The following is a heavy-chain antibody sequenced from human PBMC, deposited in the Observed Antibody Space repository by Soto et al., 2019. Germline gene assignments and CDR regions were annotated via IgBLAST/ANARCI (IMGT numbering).Heavy chain of an antibody. D-gene: IGHD3-10*01. Sequence: ASVKVSCKASGYTFTSYYMHWVRQAPGQGLEWMGIINPSGGSTSYAQKFQGRVTMTRDTSTSTVYMELSSLRSEDTAVYYCARELGYGSGSYFHCYYGMDVWGQGTTVTVSS. CDR1: GYTFTSYY. J-gene: IGHJ6*02. V-gene: IGHV1-46*01. CDR2: INPSGGST. CDR3: ARELGYGSGSYFHCYYGMDV.